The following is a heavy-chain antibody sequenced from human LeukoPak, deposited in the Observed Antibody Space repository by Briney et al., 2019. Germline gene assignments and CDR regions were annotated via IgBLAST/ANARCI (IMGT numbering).Heavy chain of an antibody. J-gene: IGHJ4*02. CDR1: GGSISSYY. CDR2: IYTSGST. D-gene: IGHD2-21*02. Sequence: SETLSLTCTVSGGSISSYYWRWIRQPAGEGLECIGRIYTSGSTKYNPSLPSRITISLDKSKNQFPLKLSSVAAADTAVYYCWRDKNRAVVTAHDSWGQGTLVTVSS. CDR3: WRDKNRAVVTAHDS. V-gene: IGHV4-4*07.